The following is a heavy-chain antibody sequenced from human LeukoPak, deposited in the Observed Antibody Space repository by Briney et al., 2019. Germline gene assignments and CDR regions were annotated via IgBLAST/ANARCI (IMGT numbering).Heavy chain of an antibody. D-gene: IGHD2-21*01. CDR2: ISERGDS. CDR3: ARSKDILLGDSDAFDL. CDR1: GGAISTYS. Sequence: SETLSLTCTVSGGAISTYSWSWIRQPPGNVLEWIGYISERGDSNSNPSLKSRVTMSVDTSKNQFSLKLSSVTAADTDVYYCARSKDILLGDSDAFDLWGRGTTVTVSS. J-gene: IGHJ3*01. V-gene: IGHV4-59*01.